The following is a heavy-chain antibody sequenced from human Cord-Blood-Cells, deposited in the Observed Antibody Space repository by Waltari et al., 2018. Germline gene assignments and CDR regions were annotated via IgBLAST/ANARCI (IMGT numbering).Heavy chain of an antibody. D-gene: IGHD1-1*01. CDR3: AKDSGTGWNHDAFDI. CDR1: GFTFRSYA. CDR2: ISGSGVST. V-gene: IGHV3-23*01. Sequence: EVQLLEYGGGLVQTGGSLRLSCAASGFTFRSYAMSWVRQATGKGLEWVSAISGSGVSTYSADSVKDRFTISRDNSKNTVYLQMNGLGAEDTAVYYCAKDSGTGWNHDAFDIWGQGTMVTVSS. J-gene: IGHJ3*02.